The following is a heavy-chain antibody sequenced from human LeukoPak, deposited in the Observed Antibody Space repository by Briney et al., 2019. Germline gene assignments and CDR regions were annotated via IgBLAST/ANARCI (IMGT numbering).Heavy chain of an antibody. CDR2: ISSSGGST. V-gene: IGHV3-23*01. D-gene: IGHD4-17*01. Sequence: GGSLRLSCAASGFTFSSYAMSWVRQAPGKGLEWVSGISSSGGSTYYADSVKGRFTLSRDNSKNTLYLQMNSLRAEDTAVYYCAKGDGDYGFDYWGQGTLVTVSS. CDR3: AKGDGDYGFDY. CDR1: GFTFSSYA. J-gene: IGHJ4*02.